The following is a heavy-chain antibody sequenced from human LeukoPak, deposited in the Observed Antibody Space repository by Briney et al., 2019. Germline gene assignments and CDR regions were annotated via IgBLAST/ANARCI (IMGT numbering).Heavy chain of an antibody. V-gene: IGHV3-21*04. J-gene: IGHJ4*02. D-gene: IGHD1/OR15-1a*01. Sequence: PGGSLRLSCAASGFTFSSYSMNWVRQAPGKGLEWVSSISSSSSYIYYADSVKGRFTISRDNSKKTVYLQMQSLRVEDTAVYYCVKSNNLGGDYWGQGTLVTVSS. CDR2: ISSSSSYI. CDR1: GFTFSSYS. CDR3: VKSNNLGGDY.